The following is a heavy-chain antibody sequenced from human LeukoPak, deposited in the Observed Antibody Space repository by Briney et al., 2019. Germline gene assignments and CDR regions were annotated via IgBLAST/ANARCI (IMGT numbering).Heavy chain of an antibody. CDR3: AKDRTAAGTSGFDY. CDR1: GFTFSSYA. Sequence: GGSLRLSCAASGFTFSSYAMHWVRQAPGKGLEWVAVISYDGSNKYYADSVKGRFTISRDNSKNTLYLQMNSLRAEDTAVFYCAKDRTAAGTSGFDYWGQGTLVTVSS. J-gene: IGHJ4*02. CDR2: ISYDGSNK. D-gene: IGHD6-13*01. V-gene: IGHV3-30*04.